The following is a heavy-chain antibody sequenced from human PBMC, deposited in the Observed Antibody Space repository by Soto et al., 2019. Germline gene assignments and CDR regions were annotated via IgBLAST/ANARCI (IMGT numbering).Heavy chain of an antibody. CDR2: IYYSGST. J-gene: IGHJ5*02. CDR1: GGSISSGDYY. D-gene: IGHD2-15*01. Sequence: SETLSITCTVSGGSISSGDYYWSWIHQPPGKGLEWIGYIYYSGSTYYNPSLKSRVTISVDTSKNQFSLKLSSVTAADTAVYYCARVLGYCSGGSCYSVRFDPWGQGTLVTVSS. V-gene: IGHV4-30-4*01. CDR3: ARVLGYCSGGSCYSVRFDP.